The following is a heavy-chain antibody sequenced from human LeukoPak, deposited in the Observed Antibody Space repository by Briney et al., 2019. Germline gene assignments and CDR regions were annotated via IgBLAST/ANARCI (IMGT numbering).Heavy chain of an antibody. D-gene: IGHD3-10*01. J-gene: IGHJ5*02. Sequence: SGGSVRLSCAASGFTVSSNYMSWVRQAPGKGLEWVSVIYSGGSTYYADSVKGRFTISRDNSKNTLYLQMNSLRAEDTAVYYCARDRLPYYYGSGSYEFDPWGQGTLVTVSS. CDR1: GFTVSSNY. V-gene: IGHV3-66*01. CDR2: IYSGGST. CDR3: ARDRLPYYYGSGSYEFDP.